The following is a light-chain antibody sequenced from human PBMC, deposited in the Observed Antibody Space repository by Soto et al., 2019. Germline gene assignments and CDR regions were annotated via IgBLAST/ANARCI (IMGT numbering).Light chain of an antibody. CDR3: QQYDNLPWT. J-gene: IGKJ1*01. CDR2: DAS. V-gene: IGKV1-33*01. CDR1: QDISNY. Sequence: DIQMTQPPSALSASVGDRVTITCQASQDISNYLNWYQQKPGKAPKLLIYDASNLETGVPSRFSGSGSGTDFTFTISSLQPEDIATYYCQQYDNLPWTFGQGTKVDTK.